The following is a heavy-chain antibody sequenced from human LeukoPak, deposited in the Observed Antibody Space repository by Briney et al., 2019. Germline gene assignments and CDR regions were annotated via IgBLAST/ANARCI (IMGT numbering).Heavy chain of an antibody. CDR2: IYTSGST. CDR3: ARDKVRGVIRPTYYFDY. CDR1: GYSISSGYY. Sequence: SETLSLTCTVSGYSISSGYYWSWIRQPAGKGLEWIGRIYTSGSTNYNPSLKSRVTISVDTSKNQFSLKLSSVTAADTAVYYCARDKVRGVIRPTYYFDYWGQGTLVTVSS. D-gene: IGHD3-10*01. J-gene: IGHJ4*02. V-gene: IGHV4-61*02.